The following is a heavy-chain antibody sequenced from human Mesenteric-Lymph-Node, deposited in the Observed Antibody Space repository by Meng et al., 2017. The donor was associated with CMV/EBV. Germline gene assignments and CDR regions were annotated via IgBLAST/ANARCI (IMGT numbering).Heavy chain of an antibody. CDR1: GFTFSDYY. Sequence: QVQLVESGGGLVKHGGSLRLSGAXSGFTFSDYYMSWIRQAPGKGLEWVSYISSSSSYTNYADSVKGRFTISRDNAKNSLYLQMNSLRAEDTAVYYCARMYYDILTGQSLFLDYWGQGTLVTVSS. V-gene: IGHV3-11*06. CDR3: ARMYYDILTGQSLFLDY. J-gene: IGHJ4*02. D-gene: IGHD3-9*01. CDR2: ISSSSSYT.